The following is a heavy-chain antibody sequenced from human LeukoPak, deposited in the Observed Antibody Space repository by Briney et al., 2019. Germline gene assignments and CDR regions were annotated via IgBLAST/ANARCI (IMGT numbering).Heavy chain of an antibody. V-gene: IGHV3-9*01. CDR3: ARDTLGEGEDANYAVYYFDY. Sequence: PGGSLRLSCAASGFTFDDYAMHWGRQAPGKGLEGVSGLNWNSGGIVYADSVKGRFTISRDNGKNSLDLQMNSLRADDTAVYYCARDTLGEGEDANYAVYYFDYWGQGTVVTVSS. CDR1: GFTFDDYA. J-gene: IGHJ4*02. CDR2: LNWNSGGI. D-gene: IGHD4/OR15-4a*01.